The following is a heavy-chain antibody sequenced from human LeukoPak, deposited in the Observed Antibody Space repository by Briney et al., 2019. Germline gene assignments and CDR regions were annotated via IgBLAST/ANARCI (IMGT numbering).Heavy chain of an antibody. CDR3: ARHGSSWYYFDY. V-gene: IGHV4-39*01. D-gene: IGHD6-13*01. Sequence: PSETLSLTCTVSGGSISSSSDYWGWIRQPPGKGLEWIGSIYYSGSTYYNPSLKSRVTISVDTSKNQFSLKLSSVTAADTAVYYCARHGSSWYYFDYWGQGTLVTVSS. CDR1: GGSISSSSDY. CDR2: IYYSGST. J-gene: IGHJ4*02.